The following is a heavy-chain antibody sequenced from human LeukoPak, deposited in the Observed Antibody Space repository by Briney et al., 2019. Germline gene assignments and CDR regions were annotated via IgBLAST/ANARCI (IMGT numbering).Heavy chain of an antibody. V-gene: IGHV3-7*01. CDR1: GFTFSSYW. D-gene: IGHD6-13*01. CDR3: TRDEAAATD. CDR2: IKQDGREK. J-gene: IGHJ4*02. Sequence: GGSLRLSCAGSGFTFSSYWMSWIRQAPGKGPEWVANIKQDGREKHYVDSVKGRFTISRDNAKNSLYLQMNSLRAEDTATYYCTRDEAAATDWGQGTLVTVSS.